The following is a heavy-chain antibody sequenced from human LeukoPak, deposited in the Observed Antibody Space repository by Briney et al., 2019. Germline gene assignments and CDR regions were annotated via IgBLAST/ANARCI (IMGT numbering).Heavy chain of an antibody. CDR2: ISAYNGNT. CDR3: ARAPGLGYCSSTSCQGHFDY. V-gene: IGHV1-18*01. CDR1: GYTFTSYG. J-gene: IGHJ4*02. Sequence: GASVKVSCKASGYTFTSYGISWVRQAPGQGLEWMGWISAYNGNTNYAQKLQGRGTMTTDTSTSTAYMELRSLRSDDTAVYYCARAPGLGYCSSTSCQGHFDYWGQGTLVTVSS. D-gene: IGHD2-2*01.